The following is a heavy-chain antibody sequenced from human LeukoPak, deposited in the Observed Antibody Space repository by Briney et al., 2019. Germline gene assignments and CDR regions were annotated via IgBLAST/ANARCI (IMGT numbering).Heavy chain of an antibody. J-gene: IGHJ6*02. CDR2: ISGSGGST. CDR1: GFTFSSYA. D-gene: IGHD5-18*01. Sequence: GGSLRLSCAASGFTFSSYAMSWVRQAPGKGLEWVSAISGSGGSTYYADSVKGRFTISRDNSKNTLYLQMNSLRAEDTAVYYCAKDLRGYSYAHHYYGMDVWGQGTTVTVSS. CDR3: AKDLRGYSYAHHYYGMDV. V-gene: IGHV3-23*01.